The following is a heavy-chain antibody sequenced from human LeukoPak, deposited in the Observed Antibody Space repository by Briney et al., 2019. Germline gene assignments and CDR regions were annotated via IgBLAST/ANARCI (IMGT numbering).Heavy chain of an antibody. CDR3: ARVVTSSLYFFDY. Sequence: PSETLSHTCSVSGGSISSEGSYWSWIRQHPGKGLEWIAYIYHSGRTYYNPSLKSRLTISVDTSKNQFSMSLKSVTAADTAVYYCARVVTSSLYFFDYWGQGTLVSVSS. CDR1: GGSISSEGSY. CDR2: IYHSGRT. D-gene: IGHD2-21*02. V-gene: IGHV4-31*03. J-gene: IGHJ4*02.